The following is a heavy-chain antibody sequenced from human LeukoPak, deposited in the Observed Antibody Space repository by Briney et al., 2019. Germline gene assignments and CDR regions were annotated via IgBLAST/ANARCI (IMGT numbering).Heavy chain of an antibody. D-gene: IGHD3-22*01. CDR2: ISGSGGST. CDR3: AKDCYYDSSGYYFDY. CDR1: AFTFSSYA. J-gene: IGHJ4*02. V-gene: IGHV3-23*01. Sequence: GGSLRLSCAASAFTFSSYAMSWVRQAPWKRLESVSAISGSGGSTYYADSVKGRFTISRDNSKNTLYLQMNSLRAEDTAVYYCAKDCYYDSSGYYFDYWGQGTLVTVSS.